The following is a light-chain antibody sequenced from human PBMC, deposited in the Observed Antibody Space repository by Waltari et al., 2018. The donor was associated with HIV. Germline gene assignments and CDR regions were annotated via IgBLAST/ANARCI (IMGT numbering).Light chain of an antibody. CDR3: TSYTSSSTLVV. CDR2: EVT. Sequence: QSALTQPASVSGSLGQSITISCPGPSRDVGAYHYVSWYQHHPGNAPKLMIYEVTNRPPGVSNRFSGSKSGNTASLTISGLQAEDESDYYCTSYTSSSTLVVFGGGTNLTVL. J-gene: IGLJ2*01. V-gene: IGLV2-14*01. CDR1: SRDVGAYHY.